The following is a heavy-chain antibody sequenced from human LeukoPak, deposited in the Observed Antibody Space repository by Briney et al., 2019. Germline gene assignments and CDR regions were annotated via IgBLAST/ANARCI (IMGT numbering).Heavy chain of an antibody. D-gene: IGHD5-12*01. CDR2: IYYSGST. V-gene: IGHV4-39*01. J-gene: IGHJ6*02. Sequence: SETLSLTCTVSGGSISSSSYYWGWIRQPPGKGLEWIGSIYYSGSTYYNPSLKSRVTISVDTSKNQFSLKLSSVTAADTAVYYCARGGSGYDSFYYYGMDVWGQGTTVTVSS. CDR1: GGSISSSSYY. CDR3: ARGGSGYDSFYYYGMDV.